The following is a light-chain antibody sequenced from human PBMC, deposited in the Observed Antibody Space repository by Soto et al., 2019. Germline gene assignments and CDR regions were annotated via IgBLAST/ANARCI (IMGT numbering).Light chain of an antibody. CDR3: ASYTTSSTYV. CDR1: SSDVGSYNY. CDR2: DVS. J-gene: IGLJ1*01. Sequence: QSVLTQPPSASGSPGQSVTISCTGTSSDVGSYNYVSWYQQHPGKAPKLMIYDVSSRPSGVSDRFSGSKSGNTASLTISGLQAEDEADYYCASYTTSSTYVFGTGTKVTVL. V-gene: IGLV2-14*01.